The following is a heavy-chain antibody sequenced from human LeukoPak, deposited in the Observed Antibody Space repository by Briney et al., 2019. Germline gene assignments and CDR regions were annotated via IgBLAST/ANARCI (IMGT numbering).Heavy chain of an antibody. Sequence: SETLSLTCTVSGGSISGYYWSWIRQPPGKGLEWIGYISYTGIANYNPSLKSRVTISVDTSKNQFSLKLSSVTAADTAVYYCARDCGGDCYSYYYGMDVWGQGTTVTVSS. D-gene: IGHD2-21*02. J-gene: IGHJ6*02. CDR1: GGSISGYY. CDR3: ARDCGGDCYSYYYGMDV. CDR2: ISYTGIA. V-gene: IGHV4-59*01.